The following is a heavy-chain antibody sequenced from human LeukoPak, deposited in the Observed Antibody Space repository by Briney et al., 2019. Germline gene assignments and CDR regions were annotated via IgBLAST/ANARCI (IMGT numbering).Heavy chain of an antibody. D-gene: IGHD2-15*01. CDR2: IRSKAYGGTT. Sequence: GGSLRLSCTASGFTFGDYAMSWFRQAPGKGLEWVGFIRSKAYGGTTEYAASVKGRFTISRDDSKSIAYLQMNSLKTEDTAVYYCTREGYYCSGGSCYYYYYYMDVWGKGTTVTVSS. CDR3: TREGYYCSGGSCYYYYYYMDV. V-gene: IGHV3-49*03. CDR1: GFTFGDYA. J-gene: IGHJ6*03.